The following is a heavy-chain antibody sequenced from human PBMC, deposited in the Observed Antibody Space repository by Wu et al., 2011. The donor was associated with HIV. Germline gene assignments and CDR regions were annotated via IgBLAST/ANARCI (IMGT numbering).Heavy chain of an antibody. CDR2: IIPIFGTA. CDR3: ARGSYDILTGYYNWFDP. J-gene: IGHJ5*02. CDR1: GGTFSSYA. Sequence: QVQLVQSGAEVKKPGSSVKVSCKASGGTFSSYAISWVRQAPGQGLEWMGGIIPIFGTANYAQKFQGRVTITTDESTSTAYMELSSLRSEDTAVYYCARGSYDILTGYYNWFDPWGQGTLVTVSS. V-gene: IGHV1-69*05. D-gene: IGHD3-9*01.